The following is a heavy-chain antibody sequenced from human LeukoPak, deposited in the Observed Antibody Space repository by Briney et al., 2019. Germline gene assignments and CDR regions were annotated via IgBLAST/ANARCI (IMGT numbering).Heavy chain of an antibody. V-gene: IGHV1-3*01. CDR3: ALGAYDY. CDR1: GYTFINYA. CDR2: INAGDGNT. D-gene: IGHD1-26*01. Sequence: GASVKVSCKASGYTFINYAIHCVRQAPGQGLEWMGWINAGDGNTRYSQRFQDRFTVTRDTSATTAYMEMRSLNFDDTAVYYCALGAYDYWGQGTLLTVST. J-gene: IGHJ4*02.